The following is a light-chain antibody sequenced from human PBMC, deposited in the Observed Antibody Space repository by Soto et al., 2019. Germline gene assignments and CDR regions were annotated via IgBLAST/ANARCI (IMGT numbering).Light chain of an antibody. J-gene: IGKJ2*01. CDR1: RSVPTGY. V-gene: IGKV3-20*01. CDR3: QQYARSPYT. CDR2: GAF. Sequence: DTELTQSPGTLSLSPGERATLSCRASRSVPTGYLAWYQQKPGQAPRLLIYGAFNRATGIPDRFSGSGSGIDFTLTISRLEPEEFAVYYCQQYARSPYTFGQGTKVEIK.